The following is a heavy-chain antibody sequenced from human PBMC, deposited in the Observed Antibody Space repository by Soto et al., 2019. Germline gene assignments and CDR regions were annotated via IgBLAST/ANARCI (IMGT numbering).Heavy chain of an antibody. Sequence: LSLTCTVSVGSISSYYWSWIRQPPGKGLEWIGYIYYSGSTNYNPSLKSRVTISVDTSKNQFSLKLSSVTAADTAVYYCARGEDYGGNYEYFQHWGQGTLVPVSS. CDR2: IYYSGST. V-gene: IGHV4-59*01. J-gene: IGHJ1*01. CDR3: ARGEDYGGNYEYFQH. D-gene: IGHD4-17*01. CDR1: VGSISSYY.